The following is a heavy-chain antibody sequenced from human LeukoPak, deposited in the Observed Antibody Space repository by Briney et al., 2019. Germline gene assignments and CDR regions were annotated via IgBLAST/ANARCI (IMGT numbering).Heavy chain of an antibody. CDR3: ARRRIAAAGSYWYFDL. D-gene: IGHD6-13*01. CDR1: GGTFSSYA. V-gene: IGHV1-69*05. Sequence: GASVKVSCKASGGTFSSYAISWVRQAPGQGLEWMGGIIPIFGTANYAQKFQGRVTITTDESTSTAYMELSSLRSEDTAVYYCARRRIAAAGSYWYFDLWGRGTLVTVSS. J-gene: IGHJ2*01. CDR2: IIPIFGTA.